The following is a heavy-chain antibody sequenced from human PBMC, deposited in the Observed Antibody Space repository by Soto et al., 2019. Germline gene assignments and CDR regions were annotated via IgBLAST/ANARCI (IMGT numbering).Heavy chain of an antibody. CDR3: ARDSRRVGATSDLDY. D-gene: IGHD1-26*01. J-gene: IGHJ4*02. CDR1: GFTFSNYW. V-gene: IGHV3-7*01. Sequence: EVQVVESGGGLIQPGGSLRLSCVVSGFTFSNYWMSWVRQAPGKGLEWVANIKGDGSEKYYVDSMKGRFTISRDNAENSLYLQLNRLRVEDTALYYCARDSRRVGATSDLDYWGQGTLGTVPS. CDR2: IKGDGSEK.